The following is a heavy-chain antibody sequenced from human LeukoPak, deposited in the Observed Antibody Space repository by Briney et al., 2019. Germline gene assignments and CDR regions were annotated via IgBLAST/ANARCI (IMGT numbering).Heavy chain of an antibody. CDR2: IYYSGST. CDR1: GGSISSYY. V-gene: IGHV4-59*12. CDR3: ARKYYDAWSGYHHEYYFDY. J-gene: IGHJ4*02. Sequence: SETLSLTCTVSGGSISSYYWSWIRQPPGKGLEWIGYIYYSGSTNYNPSLKSRVTISVDTSKNQFSLHLSSVTAADTAVYFCARKYYDAWSGYHHEYYFDYWGQGALVIVSS. D-gene: IGHD3-3*01.